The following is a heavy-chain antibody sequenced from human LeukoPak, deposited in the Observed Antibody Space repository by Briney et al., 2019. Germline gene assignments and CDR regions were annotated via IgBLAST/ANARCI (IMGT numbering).Heavy chain of an antibody. Sequence: GGSLRLSCAASGFTFSSYAMSWVRQAPGKGLEWVSAISGSGGSTYYADSVKGRFTISRDNSKDTLYLQMNSLRAEDTAVYYCAKVKYSSGWSLDYWGQGTLVTVSS. D-gene: IGHD6-19*01. CDR2: ISGSGGST. V-gene: IGHV3-23*01. J-gene: IGHJ4*02. CDR3: AKVKYSSGWSLDY. CDR1: GFTFSSYA.